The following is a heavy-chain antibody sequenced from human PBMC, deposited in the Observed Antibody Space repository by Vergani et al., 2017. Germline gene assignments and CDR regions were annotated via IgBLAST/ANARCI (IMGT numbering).Heavy chain of an antibody. V-gene: IGHV4-59*11. CDR1: GGSISSHY. CDR2: IYYSGST. J-gene: IGHJ5*02. Sequence: QVQLQESGPGLVKPSETLSLTCTVSGGSISSHYWSWIRQPPGKGLEWIGYIYYSGSTNYNPSLKSRVTISVDTSKNQFSLKLSSVTAADPAVYYCAREGLFWSGYYTSNWFDPWGQGTLVTVAS. CDR3: AREGLFWSGYYTSNWFDP. D-gene: IGHD3-3*01.